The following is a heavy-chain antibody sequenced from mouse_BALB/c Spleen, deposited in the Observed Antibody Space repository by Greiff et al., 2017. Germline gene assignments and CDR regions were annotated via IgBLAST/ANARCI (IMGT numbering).Heavy chain of an antibody. Sequence: VQLKQSGPELVKPGASVKMSCKASGYTFTDYYMDWVKQSHGESFEWIGRVNPYNGGTSYNQKFKGKATLTVDKSSSTAYMELNSLTSEDSAVYYCARWGSNWYFDVWGAGTTVTVSS. CDR1: GYTFTDYY. J-gene: IGHJ1*01. CDR2: VNPYNGGT. CDR3: ARWGSNWYFDV. V-gene: IGHV1-19*01.